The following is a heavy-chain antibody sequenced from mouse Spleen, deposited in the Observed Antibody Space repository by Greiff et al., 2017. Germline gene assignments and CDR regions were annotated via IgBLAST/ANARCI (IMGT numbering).Heavy chain of an antibody. V-gene: IGHV1-81*01. Sequence: VQLQESGAELARPGASVKLSCKASGYTFTSYGISWVKQRTGQGLEWIGEIYPRSGNTYYNEKFKGKATLTADKSSSTAYMELRSLTSEDSAVYFCASLYGNQAWFAYWGQGTLVTVSA. CDR1: GYTFTSYG. CDR2: IYPRSGNT. J-gene: IGHJ3*01. CDR3: ASLYGNQAWFAY. D-gene: IGHD2-1*01.